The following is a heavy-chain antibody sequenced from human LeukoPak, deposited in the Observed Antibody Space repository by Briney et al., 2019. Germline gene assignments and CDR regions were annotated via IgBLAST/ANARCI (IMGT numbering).Heavy chain of an antibody. CDR2: VYASGFGSD. CDR3: ARDNFGSLDF. J-gene: IGHJ4*02. D-gene: IGHD3-10*01. CDR1: RDSVTNHG. V-gene: IGHV4-59*02. Sequence: SETLSLTCSVSRDSVTNHGWSWVRQPPAKGLEGIGYVYASGFGSDNKNRSLKSRVTISVDTSRNQFSLRLNSVTAADTAIYYCARDNFGSLDFWGQGALVTVS.